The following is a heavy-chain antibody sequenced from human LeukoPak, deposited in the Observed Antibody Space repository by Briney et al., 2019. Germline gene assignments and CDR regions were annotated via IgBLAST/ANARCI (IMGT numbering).Heavy chain of an antibody. V-gene: IGHV1-46*01. CDR1: GYTFTSYY. CDR3: ARHSSPTYYYYYYMDV. J-gene: IGHJ6*03. CDR2: INPSGGST. Sequence: ASVKVSCKASGYTFTSYYMHWVRQAPGQGLEWMGIINPSGGSTSYAQKFQGRVTMTRDTSTSTVYMELSSLRSEDTAVYYCARHSSPTYYYYYYMDVWGKGTTVTVSS. D-gene: IGHD6-13*01.